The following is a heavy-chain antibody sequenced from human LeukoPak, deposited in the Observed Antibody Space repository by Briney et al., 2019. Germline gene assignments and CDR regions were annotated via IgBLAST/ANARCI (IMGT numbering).Heavy chain of an antibody. CDR1: GFTFSSYG. Sequence: PGRSLRLSCAASGFTFSSYGMRWVRQAPGKGLEWVSGIIGSGGTTYYADSVKGRFTISRDNSKNMLYLQMNSLSAEDTAVYYCAKEGTLGATRGPNWFDSWGQGTLVTVSS. D-gene: IGHD1-26*01. J-gene: IGHJ5*01. V-gene: IGHV3-23*01. CDR2: IIGSGGTT. CDR3: AKEGTLGATRGPNWFDS.